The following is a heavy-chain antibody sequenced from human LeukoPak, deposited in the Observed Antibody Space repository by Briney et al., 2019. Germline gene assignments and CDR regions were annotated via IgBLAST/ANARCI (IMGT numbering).Heavy chain of an antibody. CDR1: GFAFSGYA. V-gene: IGHV3-64D*06. CDR3: VRTYSSGWYGSVDY. D-gene: IGHD6-19*01. J-gene: IGHJ4*02. Sequence: GSLRLSCSASGFAFSGYAMHWVRQAPGRGLESVSGISSNGDSTYYADSVKGRFTISSDNSKNTLYLQMSSLRAEDTAVYYCVRTYSSGWYGSVDYWGQGTLVTVSS. CDR2: ISSNGDST.